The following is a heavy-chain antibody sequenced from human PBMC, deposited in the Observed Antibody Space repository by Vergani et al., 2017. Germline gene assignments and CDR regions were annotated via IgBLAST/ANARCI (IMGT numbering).Heavy chain of an antibody. D-gene: IGHD3-10*01. V-gene: IGHV1-46*01. CDR2: INSSGGST. CDR3: ARYMVRGVQPEARFDY. CDR1: GYTFTSYY. J-gene: IGHJ4*02. Sequence: QVQLVQFGAEVKKPGASVKVSCKASGYTFTSYYMHWVRPAPGQGLAWMGIINSSGGSTSYAQKFQGRVTMTRETSTSTVYMEMSSRRSEYTAVYCCARYMVRGVQPEARFDYWGQGTLVTVSS.